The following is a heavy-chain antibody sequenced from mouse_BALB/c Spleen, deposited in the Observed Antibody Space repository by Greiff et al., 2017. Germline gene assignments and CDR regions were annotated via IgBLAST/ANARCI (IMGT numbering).Heavy chain of an antibody. CDR1: GFNIKDTY. J-gene: IGHJ4*01. Sequence: VQLKQSGAELVKPGASVKLSCTASGFNIKDTYMHWVKQRPEQGLEWIGRIDPANGNTKYDPKFQGKATITADTSSNTAYLQLSSLTSEDTAVYYCARGQDYYGSTYYYAMDYWGQGTSVTVSS. CDR2: IDPANGNT. D-gene: IGHD1-1*01. V-gene: IGHV14-3*02. CDR3: ARGQDYYGSTYYYAMDY.